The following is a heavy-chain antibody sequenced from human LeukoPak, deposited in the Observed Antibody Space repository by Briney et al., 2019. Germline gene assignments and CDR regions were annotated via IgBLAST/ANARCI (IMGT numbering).Heavy chain of an antibody. CDR3: ARRYYYDSSGYSN. CDR2: IYYSGST. J-gene: IGHJ4*02. Sequence: PSETLSLTCTVSGDSTSSYHWSWIRQPPGKGLEWIGYIYYSGSTTYNPSLKSRVTISVDTSKNQFSLKLSSVTAADTAVYYCARRYYYDSSGYSNWGQGTLVTVSS. CDR1: GDSTSSYH. D-gene: IGHD3-22*01. V-gene: IGHV4-59*08.